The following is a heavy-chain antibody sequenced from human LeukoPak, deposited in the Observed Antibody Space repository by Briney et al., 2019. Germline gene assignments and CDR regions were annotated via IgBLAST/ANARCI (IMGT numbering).Heavy chain of an antibody. CDR1: GFTFSSYE. J-gene: IGHJ4*02. CDR2: ISSSGSTI. V-gene: IGHV3-48*03. Sequence: PGGSLRLSCAASGFTFSSYEMNWVRQAPGKWLEWVAYISSSGSTIYYADSVKGRFTISRDNAKNSLYLQMNSLRAEDTAVYYCARAGDSGWPFRGNYFDYWGQGTLVTVSS. D-gene: IGHD6-19*01. CDR3: ARAGDSGWPFRGNYFDY.